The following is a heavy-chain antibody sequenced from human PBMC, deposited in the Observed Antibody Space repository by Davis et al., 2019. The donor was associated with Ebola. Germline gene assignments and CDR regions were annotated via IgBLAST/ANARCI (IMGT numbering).Heavy chain of an antibody. V-gene: IGHV3-15*01. CDR3: TTVYEGVAALDY. J-gene: IGHJ4*02. CDR1: GFTVSNAW. CDR2: MKTDTDRGTL. D-gene: IGHD6-19*01. Sequence: PGGSLTLSCAASGFTVSNAWMSWVRQAPGKGLEWVGRMKTDTDRGTLDYAAPVEGRFTISRDDSKSALYLKMNGLQAEDTAVYFCTTVYEGVAALDYWGQGTLVTVSS.